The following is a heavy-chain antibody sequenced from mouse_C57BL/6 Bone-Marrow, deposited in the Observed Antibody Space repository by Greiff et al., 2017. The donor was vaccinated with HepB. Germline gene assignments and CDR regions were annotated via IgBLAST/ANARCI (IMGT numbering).Heavy chain of an antibody. CDR2: ISSGGSYT. Sequence: EVKLVESGGDLVKPGGSLKLSCAASGFTFSSYGMSWVRQTPDKRLEWVATISSGGSYTYYPDSVKGRFTISRDNAKNTLYLQMSSLKSEDTAMYYCSRRGYYYGSSSFAYWGQGTLVTVSA. CDR1: GFTFSSYG. D-gene: IGHD1-1*01. V-gene: IGHV5-6*02. CDR3: SRRGYYYGSSSFAY. J-gene: IGHJ3*01.